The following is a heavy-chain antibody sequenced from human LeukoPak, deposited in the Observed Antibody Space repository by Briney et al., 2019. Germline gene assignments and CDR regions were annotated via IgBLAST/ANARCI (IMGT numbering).Heavy chain of an antibody. V-gene: IGHV3-49*03. J-gene: IGHJ4*02. CDR1: GFTFGDYA. Sequence: PGGSLRLSCTASGFTFGDYAMSWFRQAPGKGLEWVGFIRSKAYGGTTEYAASVKGRFTISRDDSKNIAYLQMNSLKTEDTAVYYCTREKRITMIVVVNTFDYWGQGTLVTVSS. D-gene: IGHD3-22*01. CDR3: TREKRITMIVVVNTFDY. CDR2: IRSKAYGGTT.